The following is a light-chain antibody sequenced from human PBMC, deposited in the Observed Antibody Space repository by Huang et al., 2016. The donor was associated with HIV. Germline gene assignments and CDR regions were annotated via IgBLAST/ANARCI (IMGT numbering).Light chain of an antibody. CDR1: QDIGNL. Sequence: DIQMTQSPSSLSASPGVRVTRSCRANQDIGNLLAWYQHKPGGCPRLLMYGSSTLQSGVPSRFSGRGSGTDFTLTITSFQPDDVATYYCQRYDSAPRAFGQGTKVEI. CDR3: QRYDSAPRA. V-gene: IGKV1-27*01. CDR2: GSS. J-gene: IGKJ1*01.